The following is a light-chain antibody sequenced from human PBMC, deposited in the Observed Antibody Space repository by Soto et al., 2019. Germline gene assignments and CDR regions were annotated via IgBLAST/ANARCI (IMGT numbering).Light chain of an antibody. CDR1: SGHSSYA. V-gene: IGLV4-69*01. CDR3: QTWGTGIGL. CDR2: LNSDGSH. Sequence: QSVLTQSPSASASLGASVKLTCTLSSGHSSYAIAWHQQQPEKGPRYLMKLNSDGSHSKGDGIPDRFSGSSSGAERYLTISSLHSEDEADYYCQTWGTGIGLFGGGTKLTFL. J-gene: IGLJ2*01.